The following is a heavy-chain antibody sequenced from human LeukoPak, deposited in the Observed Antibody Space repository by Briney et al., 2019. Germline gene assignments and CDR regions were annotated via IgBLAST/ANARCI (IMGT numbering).Heavy chain of an antibody. J-gene: IGHJ4*02. Sequence: PGRSLRLSYAASGFTFSSYAMHWVRQAPGKGLEWVAVISYDGSNKYYADSVKGRFTISRDNSKNTLYLQMNSLRAEDTAVYYCARVDDNWNYFDYWGQGTLVTVSS. CDR1: GFTFSSYA. CDR3: ARVDDNWNYFDY. V-gene: IGHV3-30*04. CDR2: ISYDGSNK. D-gene: IGHD1-20*01.